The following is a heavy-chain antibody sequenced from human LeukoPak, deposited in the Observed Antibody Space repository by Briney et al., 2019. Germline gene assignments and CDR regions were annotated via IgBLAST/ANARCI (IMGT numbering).Heavy chain of an antibody. D-gene: IGHD6-13*01. V-gene: IGHV3-53*01. Sequence: GGSLRLSCAASGFIFTNYFMSWVRQAPGKGLEWVSVIYSGGSTYYADSVKGRFTSSRDNSKNTLYLQMNSLRAEDTAVYYCARDTAAAGYFDYWGQGTLVTVSS. CDR2: IYSGGST. CDR3: ARDTAAAGYFDY. CDR1: GFIFTNYF. J-gene: IGHJ4*02.